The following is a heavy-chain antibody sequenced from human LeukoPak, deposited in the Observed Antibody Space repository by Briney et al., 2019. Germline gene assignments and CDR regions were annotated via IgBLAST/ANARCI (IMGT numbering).Heavy chain of an antibody. CDR2: ISSSSSYI. D-gene: IGHD3-22*01. Sequence: PGGSLRLSCAASGFTFSSYSMNWVRQAPVKGLEWVSAISSSSSYIYYADSVKGRFTISRDNAKNSLYLQMNSLRAEDTAVYYCARDDSSGYYATDFDYWGQGTLVTVSS. V-gene: IGHV3-21*01. J-gene: IGHJ4*02. CDR3: ARDDSSGYYATDFDY. CDR1: GFTFSSYS.